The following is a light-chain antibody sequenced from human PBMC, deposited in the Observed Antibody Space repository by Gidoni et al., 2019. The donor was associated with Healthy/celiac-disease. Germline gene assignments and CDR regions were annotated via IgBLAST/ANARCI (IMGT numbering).Light chain of an antibody. CDR1: QSISSW. CDR3: QQYNSYWT. V-gene: IGKV1-5*03. Sequence: DIQMTQSPSTLSASVGDRVTITCRASQSISSWLAWYQQKPGKAPKLLIYKASSLESGVPSRFSGSGSGTEVTLTISSLQPDDVATYYCQQYNSYWTFGQGTKVEIK. J-gene: IGKJ1*01. CDR2: KAS.